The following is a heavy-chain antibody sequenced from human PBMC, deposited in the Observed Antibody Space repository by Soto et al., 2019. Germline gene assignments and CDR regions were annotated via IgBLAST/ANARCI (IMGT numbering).Heavy chain of an antibody. D-gene: IGHD2-15*01. CDR2: IYYSGST. V-gene: IGHV4-39*01. CDR1: GGSISSSSYY. Sequence: SETLSLTCTVSGGSISSSSYYWGWIRQPPGKGLEWIGSIYYSGSTYYNPSLKSRVTISVDTSKNQFSLKLSSVTAADTAVYYCARDIVVVVADYFYYYYGMDVCGQGTTVTVYS. J-gene: IGHJ6*02. CDR3: ARDIVVVVADYFYYYYGMDV.